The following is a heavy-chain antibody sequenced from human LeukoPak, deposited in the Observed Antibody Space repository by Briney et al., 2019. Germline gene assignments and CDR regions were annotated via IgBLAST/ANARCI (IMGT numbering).Heavy chain of an antibody. D-gene: IGHD3-10*01. CDR3: ARSRGSGSLRYNWFDP. J-gene: IGHJ5*02. V-gene: IGHV4-59*12. CDR1: GGSISSYY. Sequence: SETLSLTCTVSGGSISSYYWSWIRQPPGKGLEWIGYIYYSGSTNYNPSLKSRVTISVDTSKNQFSLKLSSVTAADTAVYYCARSRGSGSLRYNWFDPWGQGTLVTVSS. CDR2: IYYSGST.